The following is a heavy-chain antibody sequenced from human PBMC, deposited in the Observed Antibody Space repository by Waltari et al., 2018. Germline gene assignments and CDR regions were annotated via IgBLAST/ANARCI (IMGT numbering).Heavy chain of an antibody. CDR1: GFTFDDYA. Sequence: EVQLVESGGGLVQPGRSLRLSCAASGFTFDDYAMHWVRPAPGKGLEWVSGISWNSGSIGYADSVKGRFTISRDNAKNSLYLQMNSLRAEDTALYYCAKDSTGYITNTGAGWGQGTLVTVSS. J-gene: IGHJ4*02. V-gene: IGHV3-9*01. CDR2: ISWNSGSI. CDR3: AKDSTGYITNTGAG. D-gene: IGHD5-18*01.